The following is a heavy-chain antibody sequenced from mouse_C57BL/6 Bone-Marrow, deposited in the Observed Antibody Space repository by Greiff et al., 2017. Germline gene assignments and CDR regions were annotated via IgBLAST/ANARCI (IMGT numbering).Heavy chain of an antibody. CDR2: IYPRSGNT. Sequence: QVQLKQSGAELARLGASVKLFCKPSGHTFTSYGISWAKLRTGQALVWIGEIYPRSGNTYYIEKFKGKAKLTADKSSSTAYMELRSLTSEDSAVYFCARPLYYFDYWGQGTTLTVSS. J-gene: IGHJ2*01. CDR1: GHTFTSYG. CDR3: ARPLYYFDY. V-gene: IGHV1-81*01.